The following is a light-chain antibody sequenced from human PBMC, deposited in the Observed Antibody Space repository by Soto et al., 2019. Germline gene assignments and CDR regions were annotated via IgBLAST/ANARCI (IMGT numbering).Light chain of an antibody. CDR2: KAS. Sequence: DIQMTQSPXTLSGSVGDRVTITCRASQTISSWLAWYQQKPGKAPKLLIYKASTLKSGVPSRFSGSGSGTEFTLTISSLQPDDFATYYCQQYNTFSTFGQGTKVDIK. V-gene: IGKV1-5*03. CDR1: QTISSW. J-gene: IGKJ1*01. CDR3: QQYNTFST.